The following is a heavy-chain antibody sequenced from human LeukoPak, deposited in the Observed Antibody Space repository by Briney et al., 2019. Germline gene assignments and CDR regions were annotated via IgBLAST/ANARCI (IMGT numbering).Heavy chain of an antibody. J-gene: IGHJ3*02. CDR3: ARTRSLRYFDWLKGGYAFDI. CDR2: ISAYNGNT. Sequence: ASVKVSCKASGYTFTSYGISWVRQAPGQGLEWMGWISAYNGNTNYAQKLQGRVTMTTDTSTSTAYMELRSLRSDDTAVYYCARTRSLRYFDWLKGGYAFDIWGQGTMVTVSS. D-gene: IGHD3-9*01. V-gene: IGHV1-18*01. CDR1: GYTFTSYG.